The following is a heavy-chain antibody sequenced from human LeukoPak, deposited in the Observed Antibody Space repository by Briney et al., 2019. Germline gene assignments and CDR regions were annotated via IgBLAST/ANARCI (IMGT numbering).Heavy chain of an antibody. J-gene: IGHJ4*02. CDR1: GFTFSSYW. V-gene: IGHV3-74*01. CDR2: MNSDGSST. Sequence: GGSLRLSCAASGFTFSSYWMHWVRQAPGKGLVWVSRMNSDGSSTSYADSVKGRFTISRDNAKNTLYLQMNSLRAEDTAVYYCASGYDSFRLDYWGQGTLVTVSS. D-gene: IGHD5-12*01. CDR3: ASGYDSFRLDY.